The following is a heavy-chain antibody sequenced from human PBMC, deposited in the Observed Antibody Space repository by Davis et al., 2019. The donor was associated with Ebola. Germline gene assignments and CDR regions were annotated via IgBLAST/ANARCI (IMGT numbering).Heavy chain of an antibody. CDR2: ISFDGSNK. CDR3: ANLGSGSHYEDFDY. D-gene: IGHD3-10*01. Sequence: GESLKISCSASGFTFSDYAMHWVRQAPGKGLEWVAVISFDGSNKYYVDSLKGRFTISRDNSKNTLYLQMNSLRTEDTAVYYCANLGSGSHYEDFDYWGQGTLVTVSS. V-gene: IGHV3-30-3*01. CDR1: GFTFSDYA. J-gene: IGHJ4*02.